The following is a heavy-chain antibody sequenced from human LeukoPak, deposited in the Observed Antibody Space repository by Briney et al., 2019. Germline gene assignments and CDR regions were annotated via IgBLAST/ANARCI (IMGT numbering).Heavy chain of an antibody. CDR3: TREGILAGVDY. V-gene: IGHV3-7*01. D-gene: IGHD6-13*01. Sequence: GGSLRLSCAASGFTFSSYRMSWVRQAPGKGLEWVANIKQDGSEKNYVDSVKGRFTISRDNAKNSMSLQMNSLRAEDTAVYYCTREGILAGVDYWGQGTLVTVSS. CDR1: GFTFSSYR. CDR2: IKQDGSEK. J-gene: IGHJ4*02.